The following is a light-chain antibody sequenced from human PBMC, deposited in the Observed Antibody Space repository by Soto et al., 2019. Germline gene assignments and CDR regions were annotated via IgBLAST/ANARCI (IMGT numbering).Light chain of an antibody. J-gene: IGLJ1*01. Sequence: QSVLTQPPSVSGIPGQKVTISCSGSRANIGGNTVNWYQHLPGTVPKLLIYSNNQRPSGVPDRFSGSKSGTSASAAISGRQSEDEADYYCAAWEDSLNPSFVFGTGTKVTVL. CDR2: SNN. V-gene: IGLV1-44*01. CDR1: RANIGGNT. CDR3: AAWEDSLNPSFV.